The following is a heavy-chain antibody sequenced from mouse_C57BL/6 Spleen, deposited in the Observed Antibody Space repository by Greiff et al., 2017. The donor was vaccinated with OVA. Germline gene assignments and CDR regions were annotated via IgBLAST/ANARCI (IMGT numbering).Heavy chain of an antibody. J-gene: IGHJ1*03. CDR2: FHPYNDDT. V-gene: IGHV1-47*01. D-gene: IGHD1-1*01. Sequence: QVQLQQSGAELVKPGASVKMSCKASGYTFTTYPIEWMKQNHGKSLEWIGNFHPYNDDTKYNEKFKGKATLTVEKSSSTVYLELSRLTSDDSAGYYCAINYYGRSYEWYVEVWGTGTTVTVSS. CDR1: GYTFTTYP. CDR3: AINYYGRSYEWYVEV.